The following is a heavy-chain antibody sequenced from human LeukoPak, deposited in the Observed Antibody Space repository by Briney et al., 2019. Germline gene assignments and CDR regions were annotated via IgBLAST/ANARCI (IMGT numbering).Heavy chain of an antibody. J-gene: IGHJ4*02. V-gene: IGHV4-39*07. Sequence: SETLSLTCAVSGVSISGSYYYWGWIRQPPGKGLEWIGSIYHSGNTLYNPSLKSRVTISVDTSKNQFSLKLRSVTAADTAVYYCGRVGAAHPSDYGGYYYFDYWGQGNLVTVSS. D-gene: IGHD4-23*01. CDR3: GRVGAAHPSDYGGYYYFDY. CDR2: IYHSGNT. CDR1: GVSISGSYYY.